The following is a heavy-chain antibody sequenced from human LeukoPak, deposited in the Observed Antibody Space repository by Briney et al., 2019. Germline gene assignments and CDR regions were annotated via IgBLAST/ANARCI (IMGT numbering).Heavy chain of an antibody. J-gene: IGHJ4*02. V-gene: IGHV3-23*01. CDR1: GFTFSSYA. D-gene: IGHD1-26*01. CDR2: ISGSGGST. Sequence: GGSLRPSCAASGFTFSSYAMSWVRQAPGKGLEWVSAISGSGGSTYYADSVKGRFTISRDNSKNTLYLQMNSLRAEDTAVYYCATSGSYVPAVFDYWGQGTLVTVSS. CDR3: ATSGSYVPAVFDY.